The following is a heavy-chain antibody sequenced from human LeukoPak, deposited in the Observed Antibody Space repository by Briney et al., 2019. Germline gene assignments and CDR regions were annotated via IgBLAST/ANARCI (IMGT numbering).Heavy chain of an antibody. V-gene: IGHV4-34*01. CDR1: GGSFSGYY. J-gene: IGHJ4*02. D-gene: IGHD6-6*01. CDR3: ATNSKRSIAARYDY. Sequence: SETLSLTCAVYGGSFSGYYWSWIRQPPGKGLEWIGEINHSGSTNYNPSLKSRVTVSVDTSKNQFSLKLSSVTAADTAVYYCATNSKRSIAARYDYWGQGTLVTVSS. CDR2: INHSGST.